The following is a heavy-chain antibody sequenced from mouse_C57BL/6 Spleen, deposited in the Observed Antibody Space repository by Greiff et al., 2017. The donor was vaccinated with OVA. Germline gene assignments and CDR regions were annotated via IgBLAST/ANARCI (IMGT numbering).Heavy chain of an antibody. Sequence: VQLQQSGPELVKPGASVKIPCKASGYTFTDYNMDWVKQSHGKSLEWIGDINPNNGGTIYNQKFKGKATLTVDKSSSTAYMELRSLTSEDTAVYYCARVYYGNLDYWGQGTTLTVSS. V-gene: IGHV1-18*01. D-gene: IGHD2-1*01. CDR3: ARVYYGNLDY. CDR1: GYTFTDYN. CDR2: INPNNGGT. J-gene: IGHJ2*01.